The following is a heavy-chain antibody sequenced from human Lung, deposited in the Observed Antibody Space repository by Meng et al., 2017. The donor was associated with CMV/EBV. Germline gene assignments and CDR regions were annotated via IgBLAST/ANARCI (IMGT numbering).Heavy chain of an antibody. CDR3: ASSGYSYGYGYYGMDV. V-gene: IGHV4-59*01. D-gene: IGHD5-18*01. Sequence: SETLSLXXTVPGGSISSYYWSWIRQPPGKGLEWIGYIYYSGSTNYNPSLKSRVTISVDTSKNQFSLKLSSVTAADTAVYYCASSGYSYGYGYYGMDVWGQGXTVTVSS. J-gene: IGHJ6*02. CDR2: IYYSGST. CDR1: GGSISSYY.